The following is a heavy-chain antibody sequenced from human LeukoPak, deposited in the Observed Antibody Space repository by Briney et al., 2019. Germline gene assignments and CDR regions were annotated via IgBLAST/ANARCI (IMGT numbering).Heavy chain of an antibody. V-gene: IGHV4-31*03. Sequence: SQTLSLTCTVSGGSLSSGGYYWSWLRQHPGTGLEWIGYIYYSGSTYYNPSLKSRVTISVDTSKNQFSLKLSSVTAADTAVYYCARETYYYGSGSYPFDYWGQGTLVTVSS. CDR2: IYYSGST. J-gene: IGHJ4*02. CDR1: GGSLSSGGYY. CDR3: ARETYYYGSGSYPFDY. D-gene: IGHD3-10*01.